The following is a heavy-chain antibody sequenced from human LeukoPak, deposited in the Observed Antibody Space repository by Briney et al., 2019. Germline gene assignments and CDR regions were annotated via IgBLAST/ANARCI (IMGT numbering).Heavy chain of an antibody. CDR1: GFSLSTSGMC. CDR3: ARIAPRDYYGSGTYLDY. D-gene: IGHD3-10*01. CDR2: IDWDDDK. Sequence: GSGPALVKPTQTLTLTCTFSGFSLSTSGMCVSWIRQPPGEPLEWLARIDWDDDKYYSTSLKTRLTISKDTSKNQVVLTMTNMDPVDTATYYCARIAPRDYYGSGTYLDYWGQGTLVTVSS. J-gene: IGHJ4*02. V-gene: IGHV2-70*11.